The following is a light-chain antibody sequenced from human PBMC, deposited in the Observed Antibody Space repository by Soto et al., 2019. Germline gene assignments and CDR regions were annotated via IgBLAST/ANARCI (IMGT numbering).Light chain of an antibody. CDR1: RSDIGSRNS. CDR3: ASYTAASTMV. Sequence: QSALTQPASVSGSLGQSITISCTGTRSDIGSRNSVSWYQHHPGKAPKLMIYDVNIRPSGVSHRFSGSKSGNAASLTISGLQAEDEADYSCASYTAASTMVFGGGTKVTV. J-gene: IGLJ2*01. CDR2: DVN. V-gene: IGLV2-14*03.